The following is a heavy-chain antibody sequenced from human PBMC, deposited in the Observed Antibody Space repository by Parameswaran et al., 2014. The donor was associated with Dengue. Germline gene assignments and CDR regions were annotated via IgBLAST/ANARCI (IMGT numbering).Heavy chain of an antibody. D-gene: IGHD3-22*01. CDR2: INHSGST. Sequence: RWIRQPQGRAGVDWEINHSGSTNYNPSLKSRVTISVDTSKNQFSLKLSSVTAADTAVYYCARGRYGSSGYYYVLGYWGQGTLVTVSS. J-gene: IGHJ4*02. CDR3: ARGRYGSSGYYYVLGY. V-gene: IGHV4-34*01.